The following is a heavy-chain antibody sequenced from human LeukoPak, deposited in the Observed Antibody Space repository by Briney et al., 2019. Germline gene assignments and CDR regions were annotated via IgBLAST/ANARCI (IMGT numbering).Heavy chain of an antibody. CDR3: ARRESDYSPAVDY. D-gene: IGHD4-11*01. Sequence: GESLKISCKASGLNFANSWIGWVRQMPGKGLEWMGIIYPGDSDTRYSPSFQGQVTISADKSISTAYLQWSSLKASDTAMYYCARRESDYSPAVDYWGQGTLVTVSS. V-gene: IGHV5-51*01. J-gene: IGHJ4*02. CDR2: IYPGDSDT. CDR1: GLNFANSW.